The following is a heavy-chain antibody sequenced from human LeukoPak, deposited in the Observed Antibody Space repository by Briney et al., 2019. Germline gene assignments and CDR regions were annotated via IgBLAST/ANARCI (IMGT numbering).Heavy chain of an antibody. J-gene: IGHJ6*02. CDR2: INPSGGST. Sequence: ASVKVSCKASGYTFTSYYMHWVRQAPGQGLEWMGIINPSGGSTSYAQKFQGRVTMTRDTSTSTAYMELRSLRSDDTAVYYCARDPAYYDSSGYDYGMDVWGQGTTVTVSS. V-gene: IGHV1-46*01. CDR1: GYTFTSYY. CDR3: ARDPAYYDSSGYDYGMDV. D-gene: IGHD3-22*01.